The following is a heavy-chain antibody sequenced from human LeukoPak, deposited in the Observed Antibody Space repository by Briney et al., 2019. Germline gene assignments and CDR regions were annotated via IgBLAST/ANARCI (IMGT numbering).Heavy chain of an antibody. CDR3: PRQYCSRTSCQYYPDY. D-gene: IGHD2-2*01. J-gene: IGHJ4*02. CDR1: GYTFSNSA. CDR2: ISSGHNEDR. V-gene: IGHV1-18*01. Sequence: ASVKVSCKASGYTFSNSAFSWVRQAPGQGLEGMGWISSGHNEDRHYAQKFQGRVPMPTDTSTNTIYMELRSLRSDATAVYYCPRQYCSRTSCQYYPDYWGQGTLVTVSS.